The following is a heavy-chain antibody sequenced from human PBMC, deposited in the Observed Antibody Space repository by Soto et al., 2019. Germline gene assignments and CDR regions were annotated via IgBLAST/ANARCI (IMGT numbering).Heavy chain of an antibody. CDR2: IYHSGST. CDR1: GDSISRSYW. CDR3: ARDPGTVTTFGRVWGRFDY. Sequence: QVQLQESGPGLVKPSGTLSLICAVSGDSISRSYWWSWVRQPPGKGLEWIGEIYHSGSTNYNPSLGSRVTMSVDKSKNQFSLNLSSVTAADTAIYYCARDPGTVTTFGRVWGRFDYWGQGTLVTVSS. J-gene: IGHJ4*02. V-gene: IGHV4-4*02. D-gene: IGHD4-17*01.